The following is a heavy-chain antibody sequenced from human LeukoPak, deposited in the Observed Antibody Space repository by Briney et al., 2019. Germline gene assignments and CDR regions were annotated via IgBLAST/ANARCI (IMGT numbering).Heavy chain of an antibody. J-gene: IGHJ4*02. CDR3: AKIRRRYGSGNPGEIDY. D-gene: IGHD3-10*01. CDR1: GFTFSSYG. CDR2: ISYDGSNK. V-gene: IGHV3-30*18. Sequence: GGSLRLSCAASGFTFSSYGMHWVRQAPGKGLEWVAVISYDGSNKYYADSVKGRFTISRDNSKNTLYLQMNSLRAEDTAVYYCAKIRRRYGSGNPGEIDYWGQGTLVTVSS.